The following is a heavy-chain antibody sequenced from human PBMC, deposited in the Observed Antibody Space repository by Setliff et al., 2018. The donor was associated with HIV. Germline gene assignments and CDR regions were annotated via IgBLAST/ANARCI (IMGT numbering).Heavy chain of an antibody. V-gene: IGHV4-4*02. CDR3: ARDQSIATRYLFDP. CDR2: IYHSGTT. CDR1: GGAIDDINW. D-gene: IGHD6-6*01. J-gene: IGHJ5*02. Sequence: SETLSLTCAVSGGAIDDINWWNWVRQSPGKGLEWIGEIYHSGTTNYNPSLKSRVTISVDKSKNQFSLKLTSVTAADTAVYYCARDQSIATRYLFDPWGQGTLVTVSS.